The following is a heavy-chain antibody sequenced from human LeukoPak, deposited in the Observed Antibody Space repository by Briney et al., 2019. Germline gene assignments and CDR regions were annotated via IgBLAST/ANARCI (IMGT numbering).Heavy chain of an antibody. V-gene: IGHV4-30-2*01. D-gene: IGHD1-26*01. Sequence: SETLSLTCAVSGGSISSGGYSWSWIRQPPGKGLEWIGYIYHSGSTYYNPSLKSRVTISVDRSKNQFSLKLSSVTAADTAVYYCARGPVGPMGMPPFDYWGQGTLVTVSS. CDR3: ARGPVGPMGMPPFDY. CDR2: IYHSGST. CDR1: GGSISSGGYS. J-gene: IGHJ4*02.